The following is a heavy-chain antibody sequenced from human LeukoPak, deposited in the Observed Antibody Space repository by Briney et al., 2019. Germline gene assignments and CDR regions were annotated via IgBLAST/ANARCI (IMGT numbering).Heavy chain of an antibody. CDR1: GITFSLYE. CDR3: AGGHTSGYYPIDY. D-gene: IGHD3-22*01. J-gene: IGHJ4*02. Sequence: PGGSLRLSCAASGITFSLYEMDWVRQAPGKGLEWVSYISSSGSTIYYAESVKGRFTISRDNAKNSLYLQMNSLRAEDTAVYYCAGGHTSGYYPIDYWGQGTLVTVSS. V-gene: IGHV3-48*03. CDR2: ISSSGSTI.